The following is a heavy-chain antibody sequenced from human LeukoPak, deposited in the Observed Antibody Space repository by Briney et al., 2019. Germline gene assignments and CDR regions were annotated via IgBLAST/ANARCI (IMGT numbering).Heavy chain of an antibody. CDR2: IYSTGRS. D-gene: IGHD5-12*01. CDR3: ARDGPRSGYDLGHFDN. CDR1: GGSISDYF. V-gene: IGHV4-4*07. J-gene: IGHJ4*02. Sequence: SETLSLTCTVSGGSISDYFWSWVRQPAGKGLEWIGRIYSTGRSDYNPSLKSRITMSVDTSKNQFSLKLSSVTAADTAVYYCARDGPRSGYDLGHFDNLGQGTLVTASS.